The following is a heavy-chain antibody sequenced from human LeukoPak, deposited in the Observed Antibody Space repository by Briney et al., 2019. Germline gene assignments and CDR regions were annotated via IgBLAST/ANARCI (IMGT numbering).Heavy chain of an antibody. CDR3: AREGFCSSTSCCFDY. CDR1: GFTFSSYW. D-gene: IGHD2-2*01. Sequence: GGSLRLSCAASGFTFSSYWTGWVRQAPGKGLEGVASIKKDGSEKYYVDSVKGRFTISRDNAKNSLYLQMNSLRAEDTAVYYCAREGFCSSTSCCFDYWGQGTLVTVSS. CDR2: IKKDGSEK. V-gene: IGHV3-7*01. J-gene: IGHJ4*02.